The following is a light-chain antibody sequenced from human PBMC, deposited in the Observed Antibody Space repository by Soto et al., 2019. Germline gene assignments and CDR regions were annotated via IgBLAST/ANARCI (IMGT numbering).Light chain of an antibody. Sequence: EIVLTQSPGTLSLSPGERATLSCRASQSVSSSYLAWYLQKPGQAPRLLIYGASSRATGIPDRFSGSGSGTDFTLTISRLEPEDFALYYCQQYRSSPPYTFGQGTKLEIK. CDR1: QSVSSSY. J-gene: IGKJ2*01. CDR2: GAS. CDR3: QQYRSSPPYT. V-gene: IGKV3-20*01.